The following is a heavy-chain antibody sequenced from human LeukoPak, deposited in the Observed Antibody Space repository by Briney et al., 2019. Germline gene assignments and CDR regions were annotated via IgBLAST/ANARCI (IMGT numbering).Heavy chain of an antibody. CDR1: GFTFSSHD. Sequence: GGSLRLSCAASGFTFSSHDMHWVRQAAGKGLEWVSGFIPAGDRYYAESVKGRFTIARENAKSSLYLEMNSLRVGDTAVYYCVRGGVWGLSSNWLEAWGQGTLVVVSS. CDR2: FIPAGDR. J-gene: IGHJ5*02. V-gene: IGHV3-13*04. D-gene: IGHD7-27*01. CDR3: VRGGVWGLSSNWLEA.